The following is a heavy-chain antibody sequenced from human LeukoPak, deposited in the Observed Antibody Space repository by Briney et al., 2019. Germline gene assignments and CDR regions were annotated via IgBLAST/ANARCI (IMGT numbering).Heavy chain of an antibody. V-gene: IGHV4-39*01. J-gene: IGHJ6*02. CDR3: ARLRYYAVDV. CDR2: IYYSGST. CDR1: GGPISSSSYY. Sequence: PSETLSLTCTVSGGPISSSSYYWGWIRQPPGKGLEWIGSIYYSGSTYYNPSLKSRVTISVDTSKNQFSLKLSSVTAADTAVYYCARLRYYAVDVWGQGTTVIVSS.